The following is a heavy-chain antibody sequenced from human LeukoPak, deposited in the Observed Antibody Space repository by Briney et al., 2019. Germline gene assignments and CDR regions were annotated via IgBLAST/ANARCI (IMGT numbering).Heavy chain of an antibody. CDR1: GFTFSTYS. D-gene: IGHD4-17*01. CDR2: IYGSGRKI. V-gene: IGHV3-23*01. Sequence: GGSLRLSCVASGFTFSTYSMTWARQGRGGGLEWVSSIYGSGRKIFYADSVKGRFTTSRDNSKNTLYLQLNSLRVEDTAVYYCAKDVVPDGAWDIDYWGQGTLVTVSS. J-gene: IGHJ4*02. CDR3: AKDVVPDGAWDIDY.